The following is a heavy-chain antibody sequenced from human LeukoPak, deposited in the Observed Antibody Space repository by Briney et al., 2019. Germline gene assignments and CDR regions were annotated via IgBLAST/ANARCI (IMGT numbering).Heavy chain of an antibody. Sequence: SETLSLTCTVSGGSLSGYYWSWIRQPPGKGLEWIGYIYYSGSNNYNPSLKSRVTISVDTSKNQFSLKLSSVTAADTAVYYCARDYYDSSGYGYNRFDPWGQGTLVTVSS. D-gene: IGHD3-22*01. V-gene: IGHV4-59*01. CDR3: ARDYYDSSGYGYNRFDP. CDR2: IYYSGSN. CDR1: GGSLSGYY. J-gene: IGHJ5*02.